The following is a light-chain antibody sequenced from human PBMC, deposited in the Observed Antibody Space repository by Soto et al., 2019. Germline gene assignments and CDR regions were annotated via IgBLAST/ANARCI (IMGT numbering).Light chain of an antibody. CDR2: GAS. CDR1: QRVSNN. Sequence: EIIITRSPDTQSVSPGAIATLSCRSLQRVSNNYLAWYQQKPGQAPRLLIYGASTRATGIPARFSGSGSGTEFTLTISSLQSEDFAVYYCQQYNNWPPITFGQGTRLEIK. CDR3: QQYNNWPPIT. J-gene: IGKJ5*01. V-gene: IGKV3-15*01.